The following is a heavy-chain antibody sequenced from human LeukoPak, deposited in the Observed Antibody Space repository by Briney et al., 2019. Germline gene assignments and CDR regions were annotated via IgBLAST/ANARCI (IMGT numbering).Heavy chain of an antibody. V-gene: IGHV4-39*05. CDR2: IYSSGST. D-gene: IGHD1-26*01. CDR3: AKSGGYGLIDY. J-gene: IGHJ4*02. Sequence: PSETPSLTCAVSGASVSGSNYYWGWIRQPPGKGLEWIGNIYSSGSTYYNASLQSRVTISIDTSKNQFSLRLNSVTAADTAMYYCAKSGGYGLIDYWGQGTQVTVSS. CDR1: GASVSGSNYY.